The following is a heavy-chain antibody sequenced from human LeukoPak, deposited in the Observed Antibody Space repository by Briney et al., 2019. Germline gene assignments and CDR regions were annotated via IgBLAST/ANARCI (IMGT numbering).Heavy chain of an antibody. J-gene: IGHJ4*02. CDR3: ARDLGDTAMVSPFDY. D-gene: IGHD5-18*01. V-gene: IGHV3-7*01. CDR1: EFSVGSNY. CDR2: IKQDGSEK. Sequence: GGSLRLSCAASEFSVGSNYMTWVRQAPGKGLEWVANIKQDGSEKYYVDSVKGRFTISRDNAKNSLYLQMNSLRAEDTAVYYCARDLGDTAMVSPFDYWGQGTLVTVSS.